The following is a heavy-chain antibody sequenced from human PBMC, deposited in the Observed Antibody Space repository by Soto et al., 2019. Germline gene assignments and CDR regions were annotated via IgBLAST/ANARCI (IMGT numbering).Heavy chain of an antibody. J-gene: IGHJ4*02. CDR2: IYSGGNT. D-gene: IGHD6-13*01. CDR3: ARDPPGIAASGAGG. CDR1: GFTVSNNY. Sequence: EVQLVESGGGLIQPGGSLRLSCAASGFTVSNNYMRWVRQAPGKGLEWVSLIYSGGNTHYAASVKGRFTISRDNSKNTLFLQMNSLRVEDTAGYYCARDPPGIAASGAGGWGQGTLVTVSS. V-gene: IGHV3-53*01.